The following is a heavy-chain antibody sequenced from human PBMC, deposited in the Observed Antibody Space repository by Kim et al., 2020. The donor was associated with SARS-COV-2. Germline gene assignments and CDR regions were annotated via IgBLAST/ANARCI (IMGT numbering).Heavy chain of an antibody. V-gene: IGHV5-10-1*01. CDR3: ARHRRIQLWLRGGESGGFDP. CDR1: GYSFTSYW. D-gene: IGHD5-18*01. J-gene: IGHJ5*02. Sequence: GESLKISCKGSGYSFTSYWISWVRQMPGKGLEWMGRIDPSDSYTNYSPSFQGHVTISADKSISTAYLQWSSLKASDTAMYYCARHRRIQLWLRGGESGGFDPWGQGTLVTVSS. CDR2: IDPSDSYT.